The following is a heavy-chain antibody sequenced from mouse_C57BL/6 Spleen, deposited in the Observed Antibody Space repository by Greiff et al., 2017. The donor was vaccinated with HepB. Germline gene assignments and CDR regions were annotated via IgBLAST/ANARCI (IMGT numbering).Heavy chain of an antibody. CDR3: ARGGRGKFEY. CDR1: GYTFTSYT. Sequence: VQGVESGAELARPGASVKMSCKASGYTFTSYTMHWVKQRPGQGLEWIGYINPSSGYTKYNQKFKDKATLTADKTSSTAYMQLSSLTSEDSAVEYCARGGRGKFEYWGQGTTLTVAS. CDR2: INPSSGYT. V-gene: IGHV1-4*01. J-gene: IGHJ2*01.